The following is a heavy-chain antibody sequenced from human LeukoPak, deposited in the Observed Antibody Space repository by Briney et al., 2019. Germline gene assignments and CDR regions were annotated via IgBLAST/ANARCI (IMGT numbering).Heavy chain of an antibody. CDR3: ARVTAAGHPYYYMDV. Sequence: PPETLSLTCAVYGGSFSGYYWSWIRQPPGKGLEWIGEINHSGSTNYNPSLKSRVTISVDTSKNQFSLKLSSVTAADTAVYYCARVTAAGHPYYYMDVWGKGTTVTVSS. J-gene: IGHJ6*03. CDR1: GGSFSGYY. D-gene: IGHD6-13*01. CDR2: INHSGST. V-gene: IGHV4-34*01.